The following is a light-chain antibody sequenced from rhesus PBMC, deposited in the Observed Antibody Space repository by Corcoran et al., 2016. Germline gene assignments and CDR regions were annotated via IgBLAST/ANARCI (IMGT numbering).Light chain of an antibody. V-gene: IGKV1-43*02. J-gene: IGKJ1*01. CDR1: QGNSTD. Sequence: DIQMTQSTSSLSASVGDRVTITCRASQGNSTDLNWYQQKTGKAPKRPIYAASSLESGVPSSFSGIVSGTAFTLTIRCLQPEDFATYYCLQYNSDPWTFGQGTKVEIK. CDR2: AAS. CDR3: LQYNSDPWT.